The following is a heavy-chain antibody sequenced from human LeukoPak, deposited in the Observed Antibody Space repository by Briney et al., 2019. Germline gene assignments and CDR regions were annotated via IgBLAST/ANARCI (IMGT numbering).Heavy chain of an antibody. V-gene: IGHV3-9*01. D-gene: IGHD3-10*01. CDR1: GFKIDENV. J-gene: IGHJ4*02. CDR3: AKGTQRGNSGWGYFIDY. CDR2: INWNSGSI. Sequence: GGSLRLSCEASGFKIDENVMHWVRQAPGKGLEWVSGINWNSGSIDYADSVKGRFTISRDNAKNFLYVQMNNLRAEDTALDYCAKGTQRGNSGWGYFIDYWGQGTLVTVSS.